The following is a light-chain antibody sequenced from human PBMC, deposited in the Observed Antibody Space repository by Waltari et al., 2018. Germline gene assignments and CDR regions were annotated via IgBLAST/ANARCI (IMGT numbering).Light chain of an antibody. CDR2: GAS. J-gene: IGKJ1*01. CDR1: QSVSRT. V-gene: IGKV3-20*01. Sequence: ELVLPQSPGTLSLSPGDRATLSCRASQSVSRTLAWYQQKPGQAPSLLIYGASIRATGVPDRFSGSGSGTDFSLTISRLEPEDFAVYYCQHYVTLPVTFGQGTKVEIK. CDR3: QHYVTLPVT.